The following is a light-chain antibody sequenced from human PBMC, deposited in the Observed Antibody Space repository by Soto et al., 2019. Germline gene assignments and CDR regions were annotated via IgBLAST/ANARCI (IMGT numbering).Light chain of an antibody. CDR3: ATWDDSLDVHV. CDR1: SSNIGINT. CDR2: GNN. V-gene: IGLV1-44*01. Sequence: QAVVTQPPSASGTPGQTITISCSGGSSNIGINTVSWYEHLPGTAPRLLIYGNNQRPSGVPDRFSGSKSGTSASLAISGLQSEYEAHYYCATWDDSLDVHVFGTGTKLTVL. J-gene: IGLJ1*01.